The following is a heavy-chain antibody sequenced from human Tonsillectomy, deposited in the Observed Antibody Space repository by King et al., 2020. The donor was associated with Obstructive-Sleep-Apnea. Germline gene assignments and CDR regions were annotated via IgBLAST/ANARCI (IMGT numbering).Heavy chain of an antibody. D-gene: IGHD6-13*01. V-gene: IGHV3-23*04. CDR2: ITDSGANT. CDR1: GFTFTSYA. CDR3: AGRIGAAWGNFDY. J-gene: IGHJ4*02. Sequence: VQLVESGGGLVQPGGSLRLSCATSGFTFTSYAMAWVRQAPGKGLEWVSAITDSGANTYYADSVTGRFTISRDNAKNTLYLQMNSLRVEDTAVYYCAGRIGAAWGNFDYWGQGTLVTVSS.